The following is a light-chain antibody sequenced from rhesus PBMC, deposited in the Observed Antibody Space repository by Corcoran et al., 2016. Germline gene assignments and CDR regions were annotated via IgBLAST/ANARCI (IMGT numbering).Light chain of an antibody. CDR1: QDISNN. CDR3: QHGYGTPFT. Sequence: DIQMTQSPSSLSASVGDRVTITCQASQDISNNLAWYQQKPGKVPKLLIYKASTLQSGVPSRFSGSGSGTDFTLTISSLQPEDFATYYCQHGYGTPFTFGPGTKLDIK. V-gene: IGKV1-25*01. CDR2: KAS. J-gene: IGKJ3*01.